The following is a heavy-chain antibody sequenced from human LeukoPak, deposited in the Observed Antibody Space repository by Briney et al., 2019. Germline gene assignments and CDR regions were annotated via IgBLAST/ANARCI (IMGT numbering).Heavy chain of an antibody. Sequence: ASVKVSCKASGGTFSSYAISWVRQAPGQGLEWMGGIIPIFGTANYAQKFQGRVTITTDGSTSTAYMELSSLRSEDTAVYYCARSGQLEAGDYFDYWGQGTLVTVSS. CDR1: GGTFSSYA. CDR3: ARSGQLEAGDYFDY. V-gene: IGHV1-69*05. CDR2: IIPIFGTA. J-gene: IGHJ4*02. D-gene: IGHD6-6*01.